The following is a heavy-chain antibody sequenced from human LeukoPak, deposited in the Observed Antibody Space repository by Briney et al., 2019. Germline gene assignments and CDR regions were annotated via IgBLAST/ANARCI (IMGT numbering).Heavy chain of an antibody. V-gene: IGHV3-11*01. Sequence: GGSLRLSCAASGFTFSDYYMSWIRQAPGKGLEWVSYISSSGSTIYYADSVKGRFTISRDNAKNSLYLQMNSLRAEDTAVYYCARDVAVAGTYYYYYMDVWGKGTTVTISS. D-gene: IGHD6-19*01. J-gene: IGHJ6*03. CDR1: GFTFSDYY. CDR2: ISSSGSTI. CDR3: ARDVAVAGTYYYYYMDV.